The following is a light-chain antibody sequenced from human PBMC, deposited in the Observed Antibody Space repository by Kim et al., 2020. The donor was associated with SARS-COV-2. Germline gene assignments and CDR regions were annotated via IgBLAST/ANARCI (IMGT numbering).Light chain of an antibody. Sequence: VSPGARAILSCRASQSVTSNLAWYQQRPGQAPRLLIYGASTRAAGIPARFSGSGSGTEFTLTISSLQSEDFAVYYCQQYNNWRRTFGQGTKVDIK. CDR2: GAS. J-gene: IGKJ1*01. V-gene: IGKV3-15*01. CDR3: QQYNNWRRT. CDR1: QSVTSN.